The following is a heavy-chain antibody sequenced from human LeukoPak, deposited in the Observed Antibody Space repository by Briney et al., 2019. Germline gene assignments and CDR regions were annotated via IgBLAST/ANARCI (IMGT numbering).Heavy chain of an antibody. CDR1: GFTFGTYW. CDR2: IKQDGSAK. J-gene: IGHJ4*02. V-gene: IGHV3-7*04. Sequence: GGSLRLSCAASGFTFGTYWMTWVRQAPWKGLEWVANIKQDGSAKSYVDSLKGRFTISRDNAKNSLYLQMTSLRAEDTAVYYCARDTGSFYVDYWGQGTLVTVSS. CDR3: ARDTGSFYVDY. D-gene: IGHD1-26*01.